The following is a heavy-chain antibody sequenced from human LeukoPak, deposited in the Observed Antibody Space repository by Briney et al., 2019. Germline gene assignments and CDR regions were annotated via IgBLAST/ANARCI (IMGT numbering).Heavy chain of an antibody. V-gene: IGHV3-23*01. CDR1: GFIFSSYA. Sequence: GGSLRLSCAGSGFIFSSYAMTWVRQAPGKGLEWVSAISGSGGSTYYADSVKGRFTISRDNSKNTLYLQMNSLRVEDTAVYYCAKDLDSIAVAADYWGQGTLVTVSS. J-gene: IGHJ4*02. D-gene: IGHD6-19*01. CDR2: ISGSGGST. CDR3: AKDLDSIAVAADY.